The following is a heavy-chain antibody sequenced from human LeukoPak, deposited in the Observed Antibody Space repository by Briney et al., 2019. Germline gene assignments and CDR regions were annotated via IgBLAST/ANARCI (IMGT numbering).Heavy chain of an antibody. CDR3: ARAEGSGSSFGY. CDR2: ISSSSTYI. V-gene: IGHV3-21*01. Sequence: PGGSLRLSCVASGFPFRSFSMNWVRQAPGKGLEWVSSISSSSTYIYYADSVKGRFTISRDNAKNSLYLQMNSLRVEDTAVYYCARAEGSGSSFGYWGQGTLVTVSS. CDR1: GFPFRSFS. J-gene: IGHJ4*02. D-gene: IGHD3-10*01.